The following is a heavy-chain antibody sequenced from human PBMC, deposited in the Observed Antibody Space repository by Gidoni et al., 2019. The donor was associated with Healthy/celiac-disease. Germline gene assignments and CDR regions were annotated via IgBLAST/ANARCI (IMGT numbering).Heavy chain of an antibody. CDR2: IIPIFGTA. CDR3: ARDPGNYDFWSGYPLYYYGMDV. D-gene: IGHD3-3*01. J-gene: IGHJ6*02. V-gene: IGHV1-69*01. Sequence: QVQLVQSGAEVKKPGSSVKVSCKASGGTFSSYAISWVRQAPGQGLEWMGGIIPIFGTANYAQKFQGRVTITADESTSTAYMELSSLRSEDTAVYYCARDPGNYDFWSGYPLYYYGMDVWGQGTTVTVSS. CDR1: GGTFSSYA.